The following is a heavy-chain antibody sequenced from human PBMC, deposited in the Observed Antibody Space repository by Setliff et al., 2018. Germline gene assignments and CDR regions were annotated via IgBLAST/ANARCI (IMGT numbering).Heavy chain of an antibody. Sequence: LETLSLTCTVSGGPFSGASIWSWIRQPPGKGLEFIGYVYYSGSTKYNPSLKSRVTMSVDTSKNQFSLKLSAVTAADTAVYYCARDVGGEGYFDSWGQGTLVTVSS. CDR3: ARDVGGEGYFDS. CDR1: GGPFSGAS. V-gene: IGHV4-59*12. D-gene: IGHD3-10*01. J-gene: IGHJ4*02. CDR2: VYYSGST.